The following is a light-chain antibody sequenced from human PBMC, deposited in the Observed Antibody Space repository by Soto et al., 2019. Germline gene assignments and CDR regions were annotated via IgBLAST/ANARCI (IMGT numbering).Light chain of an antibody. Sequence: IVLTQSPGTLSLYQGERATLSCRASQSVSNNYLAWYQQKPGQAPRLLIYGASSRATGFPDRFSGSGSGTDFTLTISRLETEDFAVYYCQLYDSSSWTFGQGTKV. CDR3: QLYDSSSWT. J-gene: IGKJ1*01. CDR1: QSVSNNY. V-gene: IGKV3-20*01. CDR2: GAS.